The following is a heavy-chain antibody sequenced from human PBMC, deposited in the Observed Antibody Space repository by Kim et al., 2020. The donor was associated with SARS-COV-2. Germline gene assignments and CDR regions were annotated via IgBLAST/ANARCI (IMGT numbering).Heavy chain of an antibody. D-gene: IGHD3-3*02. CDR1: GGSFSGYY. V-gene: IGHV4-34*01. J-gene: IGHJ4*02. Sequence: SETLSLTCAVYGGSFSGYYWSWIRQPPGKGLEWIGEINHSGSTNYNPSLKSRVTISVDTSKNQFSLKLSSVTAADTAVYYCARVTRIFGVVTPLGRFDYWGQGTLVTVSS. CDR3: ARVTRIFGVVTPLGRFDY. CDR2: INHSGST.